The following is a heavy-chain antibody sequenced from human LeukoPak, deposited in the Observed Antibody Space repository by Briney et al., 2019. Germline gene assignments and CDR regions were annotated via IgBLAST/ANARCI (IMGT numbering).Heavy chain of an antibody. CDR3: ATRVWRGSYYALYFDY. CDR2: FDPEDGET. Sequence: ASVKVSCKVSGYTLTELSMHWVRQAPGKGLEWMGGFDPEDGETIYAQKFQGRVTMTEDTSTDTAYMELSSLRSEDTAVYYCATRVWRGSYYALYFDYWGQGTLVTVSS. J-gene: IGHJ4*02. D-gene: IGHD1-26*01. V-gene: IGHV1-24*01. CDR1: GYTLTELS.